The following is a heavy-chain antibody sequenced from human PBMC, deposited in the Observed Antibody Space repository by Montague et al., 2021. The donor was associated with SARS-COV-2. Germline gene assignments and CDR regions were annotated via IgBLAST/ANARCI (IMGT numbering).Heavy chain of an antibody. V-gene: IGHV4-31*03. D-gene: IGHD5-12*01. Sequence: TLSLTCTVSGGSISSGGYYWSWIRQHPGKGLEWIGYIYYSGSTYYNPSLKSRVTISVDTSKNQSSLKLSSVTAADTAVYYCARVEFDGGYDSVPLDVWGQGTTSPSP. CDR2: IYYSGST. CDR1: GGSISSGGYY. J-gene: IGHJ6*02. CDR3: ARVEFDGGYDSVPLDV.